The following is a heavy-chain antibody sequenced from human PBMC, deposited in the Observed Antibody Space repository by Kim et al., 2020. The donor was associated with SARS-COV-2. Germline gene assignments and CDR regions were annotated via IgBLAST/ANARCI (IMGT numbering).Heavy chain of an antibody. CDR2: K. CDR3: AKDVGLEDFDY. V-gene: IGHV3-30*02. Sequence: KYYADSVKGRFTISRDNSKNTLYLQMNSLRAEDTAVYYCAKDVGLEDFDYWGQGTLVTVSS. D-gene: IGHD3-10*01. J-gene: IGHJ4*02.